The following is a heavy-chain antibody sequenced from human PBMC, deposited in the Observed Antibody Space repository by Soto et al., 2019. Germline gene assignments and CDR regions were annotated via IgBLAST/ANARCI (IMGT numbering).Heavy chain of an antibody. Sequence: QVQLQESGPGLVKPSQTLSLTCTVSGGSISSGDFYWSWIRQPPVTGLEWIGYIYYSGTTYYNPSLLSPVTISLHTPEDQCSLKLSSVTAADTAVYYGARGASIASPGIGFDPWGQGTLVTVSS. V-gene: IGHV4-30-4*01. J-gene: IGHJ5*02. CDR1: GGSISSGDFY. CDR3: ARGASIASPGIGFDP. D-gene: IGHD6-6*01. CDR2: IYYSGTT.